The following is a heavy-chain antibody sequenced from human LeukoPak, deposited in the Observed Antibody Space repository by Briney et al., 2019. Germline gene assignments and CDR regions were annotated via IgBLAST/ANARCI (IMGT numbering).Heavy chain of an antibody. CDR3: ARHRDYYDT. V-gene: IGHV4-59*08. D-gene: IGHD3-22*01. Sequence: SETLSLTCTVSGASINNNFWTWIRQPPGKGLEWIGYIYSSGSANYNPSLKSRVIISGDTSKNQISLNLTSVTAADTAVYFCARHRDYYDTWGHGTLVTVSS. J-gene: IGHJ4*01. CDR1: GASINNNF. CDR2: IYSSGSA.